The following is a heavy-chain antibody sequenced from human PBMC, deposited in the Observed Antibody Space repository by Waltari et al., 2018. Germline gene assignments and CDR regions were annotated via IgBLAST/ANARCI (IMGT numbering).Heavy chain of an antibody. CDR3: ARAPPEDYGDYGYYYYYGMDV. V-gene: IGHV3-48*03. CDR1: GFTFSSYE. D-gene: IGHD4-17*01. Sequence: EVQLVESGGGLVQPGGSLRLSCAASGFTFSSYEMNWVRQAPGKGLKWVSYISSSGSTIYYADAVKGRFTISRDNAKNSLYLQMNSLRAEDTAVYYCARAPPEDYGDYGYYYYYGMDVWGQGTTVTVSS. J-gene: IGHJ6*02. CDR2: ISSSGSTI.